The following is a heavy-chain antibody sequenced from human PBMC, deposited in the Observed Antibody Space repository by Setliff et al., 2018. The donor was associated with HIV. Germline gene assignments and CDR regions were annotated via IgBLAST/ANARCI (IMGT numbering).Heavy chain of an antibody. J-gene: IGHJ5*02. CDR3: ARGLPTHYYGPDNWFDP. Sequence: PSETLSLTCTVSGGSISRSSYYWAWIRQPPGKGLEWIGNIFYSGHTFYNPSLRSRVTISVDTSKNQFSLKLSSVTAADTAVYYCARGLPTHYYGPDNWFDPWSQGTLVTVSS. CDR1: GGSISRSSYY. V-gene: IGHV4-39*07. D-gene: IGHD3-10*01. CDR2: IFYSGHT.